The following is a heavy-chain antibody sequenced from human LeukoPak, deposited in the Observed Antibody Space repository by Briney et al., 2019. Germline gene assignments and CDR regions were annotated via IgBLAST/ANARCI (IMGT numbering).Heavy chain of an antibody. Sequence: SETLSLTCIVSGGSISDYYWSWIRQPAGKGLEWIGHMDTSGHTNYNSSLMSRVTMSVDTSKNQFSLRLTSVTAADTAVYYCARHWSHSVAQFGRSYWFDPWGQGTLVTVSS. D-gene: IGHD2-15*01. CDR1: GGSISDYY. J-gene: IGHJ5*02. V-gene: IGHV4-4*07. CDR2: MDTSGHT. CDR3: ARHWSHSVAQFGRSYWFDP.